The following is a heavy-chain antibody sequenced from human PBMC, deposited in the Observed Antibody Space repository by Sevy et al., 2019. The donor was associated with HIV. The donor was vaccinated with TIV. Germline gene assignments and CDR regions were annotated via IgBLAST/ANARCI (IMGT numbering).Heavy chain of an antibody. V-gene: IGHV3-33*08. J-gene: IGHJ3*02. CDR2: IWYDGSNK. D-gene: IGHD3-22*01. CDR1: GFAFSTYG. CDR3: TSVQVKYDSSGWISDAFDI. Sequence: GGSLRLSCAASGFAFSTYGMHWVRQAPGKGLEWVAVIWYDGSNKYYVGSVKGRFTISRDNSKNTLYLQMNSLRTEDTAGYYWTSVQVKYDSSGWISDAFDIWGQGTMVTVSS.